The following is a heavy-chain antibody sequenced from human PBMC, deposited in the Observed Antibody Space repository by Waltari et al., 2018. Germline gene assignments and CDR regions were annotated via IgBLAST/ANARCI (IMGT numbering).Heavy chain of an antibody. V-gene: IGHV2-5*01. CDR1: GFSLSTSGVS. J-gene: IGHJ4*02. CDR3: AHRYYPSESNYKQHFDY. Sequence: QITLKESGPTLVKPTQTLMLTCSLSGFSLSTSGVSVGWIRQPPGKALEWLALIDGIGNKHYNPSLQSRATITQDTSRNQVVLALTNLDPVDTATYFCAHRYYPSESNYKQHFDYWGPGTVVIVSS. CDR2: IDGIGNK. D-gene: IGHD3-10*01.